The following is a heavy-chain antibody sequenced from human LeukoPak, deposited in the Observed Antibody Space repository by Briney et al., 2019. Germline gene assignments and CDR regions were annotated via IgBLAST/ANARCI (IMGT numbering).Heavy chain of an antibody. Sequence: SETLSLTXAVYGGSFSGYYWSWIRQPPGKGLEWIGEINHSGSTNYNPSLKSRVTISVDTSKNQFSLKLSSVTAADTAVYYCARRHTYSSGYYDYWGQGTLVTVSS. CDR1: GGSFSGYY. CDR3: ARRHTYSSGYYDY. V-gene: IGHV4-34*01. CDR2: INHSGST. D-gene: IGHD3-22*01. J-gene: IGHJ4*02.